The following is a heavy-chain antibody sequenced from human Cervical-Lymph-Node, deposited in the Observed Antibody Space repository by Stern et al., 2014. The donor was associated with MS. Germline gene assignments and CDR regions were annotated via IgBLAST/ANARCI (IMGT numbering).Heavy chain of an antibody. V-gene: IGHV3-30*10. CDR3: ASSLYDDFWSAFYY. CDR2: ISYDGSYD. CDR1: GFTFSKHA. D-gene: IGHD3-3*01. Sequence: QVQLVESGGGVVQPGRSLRLSCAASGFTFSKHAMHWVRQAPGKGLEWVAVISYDGSYDYYIDSVKGRFTISRDDSKNTLYLQMSSLRPEDTAVYYCASSLYDDFWSAFYYWGQGTLVTVSS. J-gene: IGHJ4*02.